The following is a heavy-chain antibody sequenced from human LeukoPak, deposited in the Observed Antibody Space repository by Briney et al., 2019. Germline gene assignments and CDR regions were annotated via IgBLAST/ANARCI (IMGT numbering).Heavy chain of an antibody. D-gene: IGHD3-22*01. CDR2: INPNSGGT. J-gene: IGHJ1*01. CDR1: GYTFTGYY. V-gene: IGHV1-2*02. Sequence: ASVKVSCKASGYTFTGYYMHWVRQAPGQGLEWMGWINPNSGGTNYAQKFQGRVTMTRDTSISTAYMELSRLRSDDTAVYYCARVPYYYDSTAEYFQHWGQGTLVTVSS. CDR3: ARVPYYYDSTAEYFQH.